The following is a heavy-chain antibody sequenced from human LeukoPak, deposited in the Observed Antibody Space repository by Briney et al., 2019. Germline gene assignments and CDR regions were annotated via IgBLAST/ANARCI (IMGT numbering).Heavy chain of an antibody. CDR2: MFYSGST. CDR3: ARSLGATDAFDI. D-gene: IGHD3-10*01. Sequence: KSSETLSLTCTVSGYSISSGYYWGWIRQPPGKGLEWIGSMFYSGSTYYNPSLKSRVTMSVDTSKNQFSLKLSSVTAADTAVYYCARSLGATDAFDIWGQGTMVTVSS. V-gene: IGHV4-38-2*02. J-gene: IGHJ3*02. CDR1: GYSISSGYY.